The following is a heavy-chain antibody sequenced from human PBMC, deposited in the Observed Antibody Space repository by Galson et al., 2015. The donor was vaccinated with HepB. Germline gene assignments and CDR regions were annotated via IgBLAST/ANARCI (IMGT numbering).Heavy chain of an antibody. CDR3: ARLGDFSGYSSS. Sequence: SLRLSCAASGFIFSGSAIDWVRQASGKGPEWVGRIRSKANYYATLYVPSLKGRFTISRDDSKNTAYLHMFSLRIEDTAVYYCARLGDFSGYSSSWGQGTLVTVSS. V-gene: IGHV3-73*01. D-gene: IGHD6-13*01. J-gene: IGHJ4*02. CDR2: IRSKANYYAT. CDR1: GFIFSGSA.